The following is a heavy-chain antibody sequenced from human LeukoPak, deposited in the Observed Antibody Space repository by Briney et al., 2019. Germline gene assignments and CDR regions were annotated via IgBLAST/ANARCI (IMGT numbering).Heavy chain of an antibody. V-gene: IGHV4-59*01. CDR1: GGSISSYY. Sequence: SETLSLTCTVSGGSISSYYWSWIRQPPGKGLEWIGYIYYSGSTNYNPSLKSRVTISVDTSKNQFSLELSSVTAADTAVYYCARDRGLRYFDWPGVFDYWGQGTLVTVSS. D-gene: IGHD3-9*01. CDR2: IYYSGST. CDR3: ARDRGLRYFDWPGVFDY. J-gene: IGHJ4*02.